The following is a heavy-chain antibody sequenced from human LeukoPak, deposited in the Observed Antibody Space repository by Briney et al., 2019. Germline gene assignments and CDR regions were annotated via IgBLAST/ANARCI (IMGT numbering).Heavy chain of an antibody. D-gene: IGHD3-10*01. CDR2: IYTSGST. J-gene: IGHJ4*02. CDR3: ARERGLWFGDNLAFFDY. Sequence: PSETLSLTCTVSGGSISSGSYYWSWIWQPAGKGLEWIGRIYTSGSTNYNPSLKSRVTISVDTSKNQFSLKLSSVTAADTAVYYCARERGLWFGDNLAFFDYWSQGTLVTVSS. CDR1: GGSISSGSYY. V-gene: IGHV4-61*02.